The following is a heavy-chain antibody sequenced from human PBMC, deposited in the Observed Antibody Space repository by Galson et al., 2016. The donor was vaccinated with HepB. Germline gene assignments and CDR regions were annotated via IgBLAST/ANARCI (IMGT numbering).Heavy chain of an antibody. CDR2: ISGSGGRT. CDR3: AKDGYFASGSALYGMDV. V-gene: IGHV3-23*01. D-gene: IGHD3-10*01. Sequence: SLSLSCAASGFRFSSYAVSWVRPAPGKGLEWVSGISGSGGRTYSADSVKGRFTISRDNSKNTVYLRMNSLRVEDTALYYCAKDGYFASGSALYGMDVWGKGTTVTVSS. CDR1: GFRFSSYA. J-gene: IGHJ6*04.